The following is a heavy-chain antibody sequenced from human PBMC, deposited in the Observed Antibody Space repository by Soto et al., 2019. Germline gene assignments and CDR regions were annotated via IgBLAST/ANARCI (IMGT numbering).Heavy chain of an antibody. CDR2: IYYSGST. V-gene: IGHV4-31*03. Sequence: QVQLQESGPGLVKPSQTLSLTCTVSGGSISSGGYYWSWIRQHPGKGLEWIGYIYYSGSTYYNPSPRSRVTISVDTSKNQFSLKLGSVTAADTAVYYCARGQMSGYCSSTSCLGSAYYYYYYMDVWGKGTTVTVSS. D-gene: IGHD2-2*01. J-gene: IGHJ6*03. CDR1: GGSISSGGYY. CDR3: ARGQMSGYCSSTSCLGSAYYYYYYMDV.